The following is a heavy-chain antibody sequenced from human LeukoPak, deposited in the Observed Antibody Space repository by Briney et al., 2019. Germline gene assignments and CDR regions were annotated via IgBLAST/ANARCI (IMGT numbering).Heavy chain of an antibody. CDR2: ISGSGGST. V-gene: IGHV3-23*01. Sequence: EGSLRLSCAASGFTFSSYAMSWVRQAPGKGLEWVSAISGSGGSTYYADSVKGRFTISRDNSKNTLYLQMNSLRAEDTAVCYCAKAAARSYYYYYMDVWGKGTTVTVSS. CDR1: GFTFSSYA. D-gene: IGHD6-6*01. CDR3: AKAAARSYYYYYMDV. J-gene: IGHJ6*03.